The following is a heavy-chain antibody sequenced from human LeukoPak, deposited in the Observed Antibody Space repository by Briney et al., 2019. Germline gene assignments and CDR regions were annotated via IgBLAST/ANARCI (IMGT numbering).Heavy chain of an antibody. CDR1: GFTFSSYA. D-gene: IGHD3-22*01. V-gene: IGHV3-23*01. CDR2: ISGSGGST. Sequence: GGSLRLSCAASGFTFSSYAMSWVRQAPGKGLEWVSAISGSGGSTYYADSVKGRFTISRDNSKNTLYLQMNSLRAEDTAIYYCANALYYDSRPFDYWGQEPWSPSPQ. J-gene: IGHJ4*01. CDR3: ANALYYDSRPFDY.